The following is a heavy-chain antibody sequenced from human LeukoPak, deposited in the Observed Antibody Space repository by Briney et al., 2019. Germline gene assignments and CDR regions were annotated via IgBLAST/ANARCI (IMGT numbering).Heavy chain of an antibody. CDR1: GGSISSYY. D-gene: IGHD6-6*01. V-gene: IGHV4-59*01. J-gene: IGHJ4*02. Sequence: PSETLSLTCTVSGGSISSYYWSWIRQPPGKGLEWIGYIYYSGSTNYSPSLKSRVTISVDTSKNQFSLKLSSVTAADTAVYYCARVVPSIAALDYWGQGTLVIVSS. CDR2: IYYSGST. CDR3: ARVVPSIAALDY.